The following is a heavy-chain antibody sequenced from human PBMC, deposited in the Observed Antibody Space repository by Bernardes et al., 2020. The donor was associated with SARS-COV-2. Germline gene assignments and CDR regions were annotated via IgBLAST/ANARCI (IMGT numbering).Heavy chain of an antibody. CDR1: GYTFTNYG. D-gene: IGHD2-15*01. V-gene: IGHV1-18*04. CDR3: ARETDGWRLTPPSY. Sequence: ASVKVSCKASGYTFTNYGLSWVRQAPGQGLEWVGRISVYGCNTYYAQKFRGRVTMTTDISTSTAYMELRSLRSDDTAVYYCARETDGWRLTPPSYWGQGTLVTVSS. CDR2: ISVYGCNT. J-gene: IGHJ4*02.